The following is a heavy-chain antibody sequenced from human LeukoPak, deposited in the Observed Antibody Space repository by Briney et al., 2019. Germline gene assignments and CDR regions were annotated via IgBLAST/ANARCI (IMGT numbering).Heavy chain of an antibody. CDR1: GGSISSYY. Sequence: SETLSLTCTVSGGSISSYYWSWIRQPAGKGLEWIWRIYTSGSTNYNPSLKSRVTMSVDTSKNQFSLKLSSVTAADTAVYYCARDTGIRGYSGYDLGYWGQGTLVTVSS. D-gene: IGHD5-12*01. CDR2: IYTSGST. V-gene: IGHV4-4*07. J-gene: IGHJ4*02. CDR3: ARDTGIRGYSGYDLGY.